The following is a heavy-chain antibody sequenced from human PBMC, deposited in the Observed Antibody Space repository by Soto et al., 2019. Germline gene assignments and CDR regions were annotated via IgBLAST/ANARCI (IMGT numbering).Heavy chain of an antibody. D-gene: IGHD4-17*01. CDR3: ARDRLTTVTMYYYYYYGMDV. V-gene: IGHV4-61*01. Sequence: PSETLSLTCTVPGGSVSSGSYYWSWIRQPPGKGLEWIGYIYYSGSTNYNPSLKSRVTISVDTSKNQFSLKLSSVTAADTAVYYCARDRLTTVTMYYYYYYGMDVWGQGTTVTVSS. CDR2: IYYSGST. CDR1: GGSVSSGSYY. J-gene: IGHJ6*02.